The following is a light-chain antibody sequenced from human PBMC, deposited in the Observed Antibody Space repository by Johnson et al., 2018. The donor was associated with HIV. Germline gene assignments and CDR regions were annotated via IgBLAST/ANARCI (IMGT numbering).Light chain of an antibody. CDR2: DND. V-gene: IGLV1-51*01. CDR1: TSKIGNNY. CDR3: ETWDSSLSGYYV. J-gene: IGLJ1*01. Sequence: TQPPSVSSAPGQKVTISCSGSTSKIGNNYVSWYQHLPGAAPKLLIYDNDKRPSGIPDRFSGSKSGTSATLGITGLQTGDEADYYCETWDSSLSGYYVFGTGTKLTVL.